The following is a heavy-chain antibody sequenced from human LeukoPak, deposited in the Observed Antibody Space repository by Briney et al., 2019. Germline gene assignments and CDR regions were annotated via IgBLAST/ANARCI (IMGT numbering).Heavy chain of an antibody. CDR1: GGSFSGYY. CDR2: INHSGST. CDR3: ARSPRGLVVVAAAGYYFDY. D-gene: IGHD2-15*01. J-gene: IGHJ4*02. Sequence: PSETLSLTCAVYGGSFSGYYWSWIRQPPGKGLEWIGEINHSGSTNYNPSLKSRVTISVDTSKNQFSLKLSSVTAADTAVYYCARSPRGLVVVAAAGYYFDYWGQGTLVTVSS. V-gene: IGHV4-34*01.